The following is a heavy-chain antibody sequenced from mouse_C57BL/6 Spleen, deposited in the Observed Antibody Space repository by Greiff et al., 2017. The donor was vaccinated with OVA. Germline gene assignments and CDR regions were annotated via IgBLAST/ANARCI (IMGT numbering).Heavy chain of an antibody. D-gene: IGHD1-1*01. CDR1: GFNIKDDY. CDR2: IDPENGDT. CDR3: TTWNYYGSSSPFAY. Sequence: VHVKQSGAELVRPGASVKLSCTASGFNIKDDYMHWVKQRPEQGLEWIGWIDPENGDTEYASKFQGKATITADTSSNTAYLQLSSLTSEDTAVYYCTTWNYYGSSSPFAYWGQGTLVTVSA. J-gene: IGHJ3*01. V-gene: IGHV14-4*01.